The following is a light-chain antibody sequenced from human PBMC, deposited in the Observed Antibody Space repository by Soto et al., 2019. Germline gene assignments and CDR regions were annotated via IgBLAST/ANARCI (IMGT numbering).Light chain of an antibody. CDR2: AAS. CDR3: QQYNFYWT. CDR1: QSFTGS. J-gene: IGKJ1*01. Sequence: DIQMTQSPSTLSASVGDRVTITCRASQSFTGSLAWYQQKPGKAPKLLIYAASTLESGVLSRFSGSGSGTEFTLTISSLQSDDFATYYCQQYNFYWTFGQGTKVEIK. V-gene: IGKV1-5*03.